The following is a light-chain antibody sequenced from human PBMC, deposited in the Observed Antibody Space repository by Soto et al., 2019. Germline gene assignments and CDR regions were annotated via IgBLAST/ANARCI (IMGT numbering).Light chain of an antibody. Sequence: SSELTQPPSVSVAPGKTARITCGGNNIGSKSVHWYQQKPGQAPVLVIYYDSDRPSGIPERFSGSNSGNTATLTISRVEAGDEADYYCEVWDSSSDHPGVVVGGGTKLTVL. CDR1: NIGSKS. V-gene: IGLV3-21*04. CDR3: EVWDSSSDHPGVV. CDR2: YDS. J-gene: IGLJ2*01.